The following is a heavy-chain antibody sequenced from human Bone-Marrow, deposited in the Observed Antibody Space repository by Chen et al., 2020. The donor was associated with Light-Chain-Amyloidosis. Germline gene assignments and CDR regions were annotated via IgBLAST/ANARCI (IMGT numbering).Heavy chain of an antibody. CDR2: ISGSGNSI. V-gene: IGHV3-23*01. CDR1: GFIFRNSA. CDR3: AKAIVSPGLGRQKRGYHFDS. Sequence: DVQLLESGGGLVQPGGSLRLSCAASGFIFRNSAISWVRQATGKGLEWVSGISGSGNSIFYADSVKGRFTISRDNSKDTLSLQMNSLRDDDMAIYYCAKAIVSPGLGRQKRGYHFDSWGQGTLVTVSS. J-gene: IGHJ4*02. D-gene: IGHD1-26*01.